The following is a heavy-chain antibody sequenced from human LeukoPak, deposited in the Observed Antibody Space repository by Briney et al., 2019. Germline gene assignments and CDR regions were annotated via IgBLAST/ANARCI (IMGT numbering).Heavy chain of an antibody. J-gene: IGHJ5*02. Sequence: PSETLSLTCTVSGGSISSSSYYWSWIRQPPGKGLEWIGEINHGGNTKYNPSLKSRVTISVDTSKNQFSLKLTSVTAADTAIYYCARRLGRTPTAPGALRIADGRWFDPWGQGTLVTVSS. CDR2: INHGGNT. CDR1: GGSISSSSYY. CDR3: ARRLGRTPTAPGALRIADGRWFDP. V-gene: IGHV4-39*07. D-gene: IGHD6-13*01.